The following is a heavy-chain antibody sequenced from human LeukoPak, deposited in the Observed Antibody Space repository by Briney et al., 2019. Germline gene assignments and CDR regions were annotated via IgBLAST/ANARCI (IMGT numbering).Heavy chain of an antibody. V-gene: IGHV3-23*01. CDR3: AKVLGYCSSTRCYARYCTNGVCYTGQFDY. CDR2: LSDTGGST. CDR1: GFTFTTYA. Sequence: PGGSLRLSCAASGFTFTTYAMSWVRQAPGKGLEWVSTLSDTGGSTYYADSVKGRFTISRDNSKNTLYLQMNSLRAEDTAVYYCAKVLGYCSSTRCYARYCTNGVCYTGQFDYWGQGTLVTVSS. J-gene: IGHJ4*02. D-gene: IGHD2-8*01.